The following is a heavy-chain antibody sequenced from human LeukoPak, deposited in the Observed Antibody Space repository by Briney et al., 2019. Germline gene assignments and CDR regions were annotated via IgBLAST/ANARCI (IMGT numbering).Heavy chain of an antibody. Sequence: GGTLTLSCAASGFTFSNAWWSWVRQAPGKGLEWVGRIKGKADSEKTDYTEPVKGRFTISRNDSKNTLYSQMNSLKTEDTAVYYCTTHVEPYYYYYMDVWGKGTTVTVSS. CDR1: GFTFSNAW. CDR3: TTHVEPYYYYYMDV. J-gene: IGHJ6*03. D-gene: IGHD1-1*01. V-gene: IGHV3-15*01. CDR2: IKGKADSEKT.